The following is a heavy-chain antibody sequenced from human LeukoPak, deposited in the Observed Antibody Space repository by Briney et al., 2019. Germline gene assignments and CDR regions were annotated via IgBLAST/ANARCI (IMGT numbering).Heavy chain of an antibody. Sequence: GASVKVSCKASGYTFTSYSITWVRQAPGQGLEWMGWISAYNANTHYAQSLQGRVTMTTDTSASTAYMELRSLRSDDTAVYYCARVRSGVSDMGYYFNYMDVWGKGTTVTVSS. CDR3: ARVRSGVSDMGYYFNYMDV. V-gene: IGHV1-18*01. D-gene: IGHD3-9*01. CDR1: GYTFTSYS. CDR2: ISAYNANT. J-gene: IGHJ6*03.